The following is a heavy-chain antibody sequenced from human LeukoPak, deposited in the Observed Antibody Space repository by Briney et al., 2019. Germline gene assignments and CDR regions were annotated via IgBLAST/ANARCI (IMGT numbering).Heavy chain of an antibody. CDR1: GGSISSYY. CDR3: ARQILGKYYFDY. CDR2: IYYTGST. J-gene: IGHJ4*02. V-gene: IGHV4-59*08. D-gene: IGHD2/OR15-2a*01. Sequence: SETLSLTCTVSGGSISSYYWIWVRQPPGKGLEWVGYIYYTGSTNYNPSLKSRVTISVDTSKNQFSLQLRSVTAADTAVYYCARQILGKYYFDYWGQGTLVTVSS.